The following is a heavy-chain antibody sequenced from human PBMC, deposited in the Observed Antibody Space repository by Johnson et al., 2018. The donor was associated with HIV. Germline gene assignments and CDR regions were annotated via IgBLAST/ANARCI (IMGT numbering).Heavy chain of an antibody. V-gene: IGHV3-13*01. D-gene: IGHD1-26*01. Sequence: VQLVESGGGLAQPGGSLRLSCAASGITVSSNYMSWVRQAPGKGLEWVSVIGTAGDTYYPGSVKGRFTISRENAKNSLYLQMNSLRAEDTAVYYCARLTWDQNRGWDAFDIWGQGTMVTVSS. CDR1: GITVSSNY. CDR2: IGTAGDT. J-gene: IGHJ3*02. CDR3: ARLTWDQNRGWDAFDI.